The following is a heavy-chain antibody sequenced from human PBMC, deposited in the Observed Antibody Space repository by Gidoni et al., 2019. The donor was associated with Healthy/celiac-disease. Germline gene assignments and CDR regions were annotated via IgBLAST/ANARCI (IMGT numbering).Heavy chain of an antibody. D-gene: IGHD3-10*01. Sequence: QLVQSGAELTKPGESLKISRVDSGYSVATYWTGWLRQMPGKGLAGRGVIIPGDADTRDSPSVQGQVNVSADRAIRAAYMQWSSLKGTDNAMYYCARASGAYYYGSGSPGGMDVWGQGTTVTVSS. CDR1: GYSVATYW. V-gene: IGHV5-51*03. CDR3: ARASGAYYYGSGSPGGMDV. J-gene: IGHJ6*02. CDR2: IIPGDADT.